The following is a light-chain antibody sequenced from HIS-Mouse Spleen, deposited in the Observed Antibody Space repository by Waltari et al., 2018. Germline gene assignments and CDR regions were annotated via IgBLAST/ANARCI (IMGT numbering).Light chain of an antibody. Sequence: QSVLTQPPSASGTPGQRVTISCFGSSSNIGSNYVYWYQQLPGTAPKLLIYRNNQRPAGGPDRVSGSKSGTSASLAISGLRSEDEADYYCAAWDDSLSGPVFGGGTKLTVL. CDR2: RNN. CDR1: SSNIGSNY. J-gene: IGLJ3*02. V-gene: IGLV1-47*01. CDR3: AAWDDSLSGPV.